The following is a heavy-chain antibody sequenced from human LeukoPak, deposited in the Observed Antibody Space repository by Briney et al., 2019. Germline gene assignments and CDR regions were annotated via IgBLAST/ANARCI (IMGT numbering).Heavy chain of an antibody. CDR1: GYTFTSYY. Sequence: GASVKVSCKASGYTFTSYYMHWVQQAPGQGLEWMGIISPSGGSTSYAQKFQGRVTMTRDTSTSTVYMELSSLRSEDTAVYYCVRDSGRYYYYYMDVWGKGTTVAVSS. J-gene: IGHJ6*03. CDR2: ISPSGGST. CDR3: VRDSGRYYYYYMDV. V-gene: IGHV1-46*01.